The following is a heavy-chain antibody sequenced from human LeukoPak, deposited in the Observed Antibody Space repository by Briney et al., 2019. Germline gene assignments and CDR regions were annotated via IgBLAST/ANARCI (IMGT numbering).Heavy chain of an antibody. J-gene: IGHJ4*02. Sequence: SLRLSCAASGFTFSSYEMNWVRQAPGKGLEWVSYIRSSGSTIYYADSVKGRFTISRDNAKNSLYLQMNSLKAEDTAVYYCASLRYYYDSSGYLDWGQGTLVTVSS. CDR1: GFTFSSYE. D-gene: IGHD3-22*01. CDR2: IRSSGSTI. V-gene: IGHV3-48*03. CDR3: ASLRYYYDSSGYLD.